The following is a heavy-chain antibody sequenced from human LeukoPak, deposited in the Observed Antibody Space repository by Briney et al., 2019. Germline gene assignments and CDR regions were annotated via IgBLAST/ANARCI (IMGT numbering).Heavy chain of an antibody. J-gene: IGHJ4*02. V-gene: IGHV6-1*01. CDR3: AREGLLWFGEFPYYFDY. D-gene: IGHD3-10*01. CDR1: GDSVSSNSAA. CDR2: TYYRSKWYN. Sequence: SQTPSLTCAISGDSVSSNSAAWNWIRQSPSRGLEWLGRTYYRSKWYNDYAVSVKSRITINPDTSKNQFSLQLNSVTPEDTAVYYCAREGLLWFGEFPYYFDYWGQGTLVAVSS.